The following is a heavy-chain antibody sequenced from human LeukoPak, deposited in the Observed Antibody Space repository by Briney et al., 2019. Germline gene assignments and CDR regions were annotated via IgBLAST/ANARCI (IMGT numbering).Heavy chain of an antibody. CDR1: GGSIRSGDYY. Sequence: PSETLSPTCIVSGGSIRSGDYYWSWIRQPPGKGLEWIGYIYFNGDTYYNPSLKSRVSISVDMSKNQFSLKLSSVTAADTAVYYCARAGVVPAAINRAFDIWGQGPVVTVSS. V-gene: IGHV4-30-4*08. CDR2: IYFNGDT. J-gene: IGHJ3*02. D-gene: IGHD2-2*02. CDR3: ARAGVVPAAINRAFDI.